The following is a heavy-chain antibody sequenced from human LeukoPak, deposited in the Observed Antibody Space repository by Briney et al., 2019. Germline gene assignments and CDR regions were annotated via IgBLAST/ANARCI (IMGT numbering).Heavy chain of an antibody. CDR2: ISYDGSNK. Sequence: PGGSLRLSCAASGFTFSSYGMHWVRQAPGKGLEWVAVISYDGSNKYYADSVKGRFTISRDNSKNTLYPQMNSLRAEDTAVYYCAKERYFGSADYYGMDVWGQGTTVTVSS. D-gene: IGHD3-9*01. V-gene: IGHV3-30*18. CDR3: AKERYFGSADYYGMDV. J-gene: IGHJ6*02. CDR1: GFTFSSYG.